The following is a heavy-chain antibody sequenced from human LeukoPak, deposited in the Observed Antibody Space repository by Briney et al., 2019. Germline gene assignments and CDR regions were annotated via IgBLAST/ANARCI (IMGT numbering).Heavy chain of an antibody. J-gene: IGHJ4*02. CDR3: ARDPRVGYQLNPGLYYFDY. CDR1: GYTFTTYD. V-gene: IGHV1-8*01. D-gene: IGHD2-2*01. CDR2: MNPNSGNT. Sequence: ASVKVSCKASGYTFTTYDINWVRHATGQGLEWMGWMNPNSGNTGYAQKFQGRVTMTRNTSISTAYMELSSLRSEDTAVYYCARDPRVGYQLNPGLYYFDYWGQGTLVTVSS.